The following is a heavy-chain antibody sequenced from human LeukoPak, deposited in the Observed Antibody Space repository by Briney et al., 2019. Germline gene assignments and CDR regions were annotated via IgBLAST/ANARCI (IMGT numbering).Heavy chain of an antibody. Sequence: GGSLRLSCAASGFTFSSFAMSWVRQTPGQGLEWVSAISGNGGSTYYADSVKGRFTISRDNSKNTLYLQMNSLRAEDTAVYYCAKDLTPVVPVAIDYWGQGTLVTVSS. CDR3: AKDLTPVVPVAIDY. CDR1: GFTFSSFA. CDR2: ISGNGGST. D-gene: IGHD2-2*01. J-gene: IGHJ4*02. V-gene: IGHV3-23*01.